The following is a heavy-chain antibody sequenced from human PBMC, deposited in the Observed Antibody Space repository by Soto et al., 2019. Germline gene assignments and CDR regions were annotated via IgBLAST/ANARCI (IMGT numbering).Heavy chain of an antibody. CDR3: RSSTSCYDESCVDV. CDR1: GGSVNGYY. CDR2: INHTGGT. D-gene: IGHD2-2*01. Sequence: SETLSLTCAVYGGSVNGYYWNWIRQPPGKGLEWIGEINHTGGTHYNPSFKSRVTMSVDTCKNQFSLELSSVTAADTAMYYCRSSTSCYDESCVDVWGQGTMVTVSS. J-gene: IGHJ6*02. V-gene: IGHV4-34*10.